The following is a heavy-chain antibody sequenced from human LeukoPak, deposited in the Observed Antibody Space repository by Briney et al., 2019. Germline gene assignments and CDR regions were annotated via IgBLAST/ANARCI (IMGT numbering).Heavy chain of an antibody. Sequence: SETLSLTCTVSGFTISSYYWSWLRQPPGKGLEWIGYIYYSGSTNYNPSLKRRVTISVDTSKNQFSLKLSSATAADTAVYYCARDSSSSTGFDPWGQGTLVTVSS. V-gene: IGHV4-59*01. D-gene: IGHD6-6*01. CDR3: ARDSSSSTGFDP. J-gene: IGHJ5*02. CDR1: GFTISSYY. CDR2: IYYSGST.